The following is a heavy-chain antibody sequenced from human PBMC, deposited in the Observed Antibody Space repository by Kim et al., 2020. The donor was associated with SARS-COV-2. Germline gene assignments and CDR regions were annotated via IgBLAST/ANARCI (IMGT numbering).Heavy chain of an antibody. Sequence: SETLSLTCAVYGGSFSGYYWSWIRQPPGKGLEWIGEINHSGSTNYNPSLKSRVTISVDTSKNQFSLKLSSVTAADTAVYYCARGRRVLPRKWGHNWFDPWGQGTLVTVSS. CDR2: INHSGST. CDR3: ARGRRVLPRKWGHNWFDP. D-gene: IGHD2-15*01. CDR1: GGSFSGYY. V-gene: IGHV4-34*01. J-gene: IGHJ5*02.